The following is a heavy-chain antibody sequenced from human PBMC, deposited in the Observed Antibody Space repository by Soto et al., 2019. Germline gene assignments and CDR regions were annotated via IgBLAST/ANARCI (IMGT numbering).Heavy chain of an antibody. CDR1: GGSISSGGYY. CDR2: IYYSGST. Sequence: QVQLQESGPGLVKPSQTLSLTCTVSGGSISSGGYYWSWIRQHPGKGLEWIGYIYYSGSTYYNPSIKSRVTISVYTSKNQFSLKLSSVTAADTAVYYCARVCGGDCHYGMDVWGQGTTVTVSS. J-gene: IGHJ6*02. CDR3: ARVCGGDCHYGMDV. D-gene: IGHD2-21*02. V-gene: IGHV4-31*03.